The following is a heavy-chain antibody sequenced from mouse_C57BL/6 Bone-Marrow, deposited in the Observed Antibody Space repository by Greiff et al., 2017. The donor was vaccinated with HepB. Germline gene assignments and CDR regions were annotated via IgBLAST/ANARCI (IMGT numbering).Heavy chain of an antibody. D-gene: IGHD1-1*01. CDR1: GYTFTSYW. J-gene: IGHJ2*01. CDR3: ARKGYGSSYLYFDY. CDR2: IDPSDSYT. Sequence: VQLQQPGAELVMPGASVKLSCKASGYTFTSYWMHWVKQRPGQGLEWIGEIDPSDSYTNYNQKFKGKSTLTVDKSSSTAYMQLSSLTSEDSAVYYCARKGYGSSYLYFDYWGQGTTLTVSS. V-gene: IGHV1-69*01.